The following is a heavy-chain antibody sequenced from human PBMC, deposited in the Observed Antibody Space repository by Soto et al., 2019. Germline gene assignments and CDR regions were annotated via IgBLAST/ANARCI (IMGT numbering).Heavy chain of an antibody. Sequence: SETLSLTCAVSGASISSASFWGWVRQPPGKGLEWIGDISHSGSTNYNPSLKSRVTISLDKSKNQLSLKVNSVTAADTAVYYCVRSPGWYRVDYWGQGILVTVSS. J-gene: IGHJ4*02. V-gene: IGHV4-4*02. D-gene: IGHD6-19*01. CDR1: GASISSASF. CDR3: VRSPGWYRVDY. CDR2: ISHSGST.